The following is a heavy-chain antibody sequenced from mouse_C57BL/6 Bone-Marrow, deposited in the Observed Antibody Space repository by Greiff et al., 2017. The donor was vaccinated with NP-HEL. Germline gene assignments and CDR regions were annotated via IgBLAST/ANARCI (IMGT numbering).Heavy chain of an antibody. CDR1: GFTFSSYA. J-gene: IGHJ1*03. Sequence: EVKLVESGEGLVKPGGSLKLSCAASGFTFSSYAMSWVRQTPEKRLEWVAYISSGGDYIYYADTVKGRFTISRDNARNTLYLQMSSLKSEDTAMYYCTREDYGPLHWYFDVWGTGTTVTVCS. CDR2: ISSGGDYI. D-gene: IGHD1-1*01. CDR3: TREDYGPLHWYFDV. V-gene: IGHV5-9-1*02.